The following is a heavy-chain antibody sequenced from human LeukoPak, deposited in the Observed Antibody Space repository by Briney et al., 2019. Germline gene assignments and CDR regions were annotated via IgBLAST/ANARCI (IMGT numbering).Heavy chain of an antibody. CDR3: ARPSWGYSLAFDI. Sequence: SETLSLTCTVSGGSISGYYWSWIRQSPGKGLEWIGYIYYAGTTLYSPSLKSRVTMSVDTSENQFSLRLSSVTAADTAVYYCARPSWGYSLAFDIWGQGTMVTVSS. J-gene: IGHJ3*02. D-gene: IGHD5-18*01. CDR1: GGSISGYY. V-gene: IGHV4-59*08. CDR2: IYYAGTT.